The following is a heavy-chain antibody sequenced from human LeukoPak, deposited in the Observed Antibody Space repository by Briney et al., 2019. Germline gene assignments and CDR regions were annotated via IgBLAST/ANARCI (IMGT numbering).Heavy chain of an antibody. CDR3: ARAKVGATPFDY. D-gene: IGHD1-26*01. V-gene: IGHV4-34*01. CDR2: INHSGST. CDR1: GGSFSGYY. Sequence: PSETLSLTCAVYGGSFSGYYWSWIRQPPGKGLEWIGEINHSGSTNYNPSLKGRVTISVDTSKNQFSLKLSSVTAADTAVYYCARAKVGATPFDYWGQGTLVTVSS. J-gene: IGHJ4*02.